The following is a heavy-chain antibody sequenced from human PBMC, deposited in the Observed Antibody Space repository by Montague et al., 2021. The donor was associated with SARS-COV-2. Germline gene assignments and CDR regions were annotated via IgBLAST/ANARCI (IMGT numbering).Heavy chain of an antibody. CDR1: GDSTSCPNCY. Sequence: SETLSLTCTVSGDSTSCPNCYWGWIRQAPGKGLDWIGTIYNSGTTYYNLSLKSRLTISIDTPKNQFSLKLTSVTAADTAVYYCARHRNYGDHSLDNWFHPWGQGTLVTVAS. CDR3: ARHRNYGDHSLDNWFHP. D-gene: IGHD4-17*01. CDR2: IYNSGTT. J-gene: IGHJ5*02. V-gene: IGHV4-39*01.